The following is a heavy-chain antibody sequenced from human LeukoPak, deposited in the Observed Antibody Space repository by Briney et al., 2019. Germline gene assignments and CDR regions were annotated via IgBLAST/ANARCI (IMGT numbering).Heavy chain of an antibody. CDR2: IIPIFGTA. CDR1: VGTLSRYA. Sequence: GASVKISSKASVGTLSRYAIRTVRHAPGQGLEWMGRIIPIFGTANYTQKFQGRVTITTDEPTSTAYKELSSLRSEDTAVYYCARDVHGSWISIVYWGRGSLVTVSS. CDR3: ARDVHGSWISIVY. J-gene: IGHJ4*02. V-gene: IGHV1-69*05. D-gene: IGHD6-13*01.